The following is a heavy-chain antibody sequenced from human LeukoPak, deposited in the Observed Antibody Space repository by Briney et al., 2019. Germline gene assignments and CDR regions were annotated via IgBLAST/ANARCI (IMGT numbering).Heavy chain of an antibody. CDR1: GFTFSSYW. D-gene: IGHD2-15*01. Sequence: PGGSLRLSCAASGFTFSSYWMHWVRQAPGQGLVWVSRINGDGSSTSYADSVKGRFTISRDNAKNMLYLQMNSLRADDTAVYYCGRVFGVVARAFDIWGQGTMVTVSS. CDR2: INGDGSST. V-gene: IGHV3-74*01. J-gene: IGHJ3*02. CDR3: GRVFGVVARAFDI.